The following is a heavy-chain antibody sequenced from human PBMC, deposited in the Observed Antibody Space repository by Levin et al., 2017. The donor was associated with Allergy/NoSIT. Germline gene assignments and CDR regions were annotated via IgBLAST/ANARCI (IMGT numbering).Heavy chain of an antibody. D-gene: IGHD2-2*01. CDR1: GYTFTGYY. Sequence: GESLKISCKASGYTFTGYYVHWVRQAPGQGLEWMGWIDPFSGDTIYAQKFQGKVTMTRDTMNTAYLELSRLSCEDTAVYYCAGFAPTDQLLENPPKDFWDGGDGWGQGTTV. CDR2: IDPFSGDT. J-gene: IGHJ6*02. CDR3: AGFAPTDQLLENPPKDFWDGGDG. V-gene: IGHV1-2*02.